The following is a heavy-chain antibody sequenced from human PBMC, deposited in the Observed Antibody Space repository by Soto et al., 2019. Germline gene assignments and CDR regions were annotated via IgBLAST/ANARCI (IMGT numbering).Heavy chain of an antibody. Sequence: EVQLVESGGGLVQPGRSLRLLCTASGFTFDDYAMHWVRQAPGKGLEWVSGISWNSGTIGYADSVKGRFTISRDNAKNSLYLHMNSLRAEDTALYYCAKEMGVRGGNYYDYGMDVWGRGTTVTVSS. CDR1: GFTFDDYA. J-gene: IGHJ6*02. CDR2: ISWNSGTI. D-gene: IGHD3-3*01. V-gene: IGHV3-9*01. CDR3: AKEMGVRGGNYYDYGMDV.